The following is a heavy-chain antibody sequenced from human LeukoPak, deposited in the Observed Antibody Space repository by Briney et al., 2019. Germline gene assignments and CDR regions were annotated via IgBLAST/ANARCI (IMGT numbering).Heavy chain of an antibody. Sequence: SETLSLTCAVYGGSFSGYYWSWIRQPPGKGLEWIGEINHSGSTNYNPSLKSRVTISVDTSKNQFSLKLSSVTAADTAVYYCAMGIAAADPLDYWGQGTLATVSS. V-gene: IGHV4-34*01. J-gene: IGHJ4*02. CDR3: AMGIAAADPLDY. CDR1: GGSFSGYY. CDR2: INHSGST. D-gene: IGHD6-13*01.